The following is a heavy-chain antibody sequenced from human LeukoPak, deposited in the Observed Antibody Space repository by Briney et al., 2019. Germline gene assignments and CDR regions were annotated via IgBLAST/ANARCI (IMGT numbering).Heavy chain of an antibody. J-gene: IGHJ4*02. CDR3: TTVSWFGESAAY. Sequence: PGGSLRLSCAASGFTFSSYWMSWVRQAPGKGLEWVGRIKSKTDGGTTDYAAPVKGRFTISRDDSKNTLYLQMNSLKTEDTAVYYCTTVSWFGESAAYWGQGTLVTVSS. V-gene: IGHV3-15*01. D-gene: IGHD3-10*01. CDR1: GFTFSSYW. CDR2: IKSKTDGGTT.